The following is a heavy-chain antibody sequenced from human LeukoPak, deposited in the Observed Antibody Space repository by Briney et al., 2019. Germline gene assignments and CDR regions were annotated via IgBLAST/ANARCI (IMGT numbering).Heavy chain of an antibody. J-gene: IGHJ6*03. D-gene: IGHD2-2*01. Sequence: ASVKLSCTASGYTFTGYYMHWVRQAPGQGLEWMGWINPNSGGTNYAQKFQGRVTMTRDTSISTAYMELSRLRSDDTAVYYCAREGIVVGPAAISQNYDYYYMDVWGKGTTVTVSS. CDR3: AREGIVVGPAAISQNYDYYYMDV. CDR2: INPNSGGT. V-gene: IGHV1-2*02. CDR1: GYTFTGYY.